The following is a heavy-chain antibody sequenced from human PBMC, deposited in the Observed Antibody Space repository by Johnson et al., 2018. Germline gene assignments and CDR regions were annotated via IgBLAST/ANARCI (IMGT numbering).Heavy chain of an antibody. J-gene: IGHJ6*03. V-gene: IGHV3-30*18. CDR2: LSYDGSNK. Sequence: QVQLVQSGGGLVQPGRSLRLSCAASGFTFSSYGMHWVRQAPGKGLEWVAVLSYDGSNKHYADSVKGRFTISRDNSKNTLYVQMNSLRAEDTAVYYCAKDPSSGWYGYYYMDVWGKGTTVTVSS. D-gene: IGHD6-19*01. CDR1: GFTFSSYG. CDR3: AKDPSSGWYGYYYMDV.